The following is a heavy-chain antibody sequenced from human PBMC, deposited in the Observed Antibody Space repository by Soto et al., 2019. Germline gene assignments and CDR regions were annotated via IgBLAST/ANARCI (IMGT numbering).Heavy chain of an antibody. CDR1: GGSFSGYY. J-gene: IGHJ1*01. CDR2: LNDSGGT. V-gene: IGHV4-34*01. D-gene: IGHD3-10*01. CDR3: ARGRGGVQH. Sequence: SETLSLTCAVYGGSFSGYYCSWIRQPPGKGLEWIGELNDSGGTNYNASLKSRVSISVDTSKNQFSLKLSFVTAADTAVYYCARGRGGVQHWGQGTLVTVSS.